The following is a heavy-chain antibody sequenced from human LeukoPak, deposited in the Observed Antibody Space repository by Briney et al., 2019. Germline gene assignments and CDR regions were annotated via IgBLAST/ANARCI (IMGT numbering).Heavy chain of an antibody. V-gene: IGHV4-34*01. D-gene: IGHD3-22*01. Sequence: SETLSLTCAVYGGSFSGYYWSWIRQPPGKGLEWIGEINHSGSTNYNPSLKSRVTISVDTSKNQFSLKLSSVTAADTAVYYCARGSHYYESSGYGYWGQGTLVTVSS. CDR2: INHSGST. CDR1: GGSFSGYY. J-gene: IGHJ4*02. CDR3: ARGSHYYESSGYGY.